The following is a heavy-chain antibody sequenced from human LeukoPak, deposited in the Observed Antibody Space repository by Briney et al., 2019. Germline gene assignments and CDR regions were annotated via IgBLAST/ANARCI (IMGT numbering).Heavy chain of an antibody. J-gene: IGHJ6*02. CDR2: MNPNSGNT. CDR3: ARAPSPASYAMDV. Sequence: ASVQDSRKATGYTLRSFDVNWVRQATCQELAWMGWMNPNSGNTGYAQEFQGRVTMTRNTSINTAYMEVSGLTSEDTAVYYCARAPSPASYAMDVWGQGTTVTVSS. V-gene: IGHV1-8*01. CDR1: GYTLRSFD.